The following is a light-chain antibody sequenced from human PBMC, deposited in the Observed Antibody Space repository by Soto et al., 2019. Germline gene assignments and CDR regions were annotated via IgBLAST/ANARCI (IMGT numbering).Light chain of an antibody. CDR1: QSVPRN. CDR2: DAS. J-gene: IGKJ1*01. V-gene: IGKV3-20*01. CDR3: QQYDSSPRK. Sequence: EIVLTHSPASLSLSPWDRTTLSCRASQSVPRNLAWYQHKPGQAPRLLIYDASRRTPGIPDRFSGSGSGTDFTLTISRLEPEDFAVYYCQQYDSSPRKFGQGTKVDIK.